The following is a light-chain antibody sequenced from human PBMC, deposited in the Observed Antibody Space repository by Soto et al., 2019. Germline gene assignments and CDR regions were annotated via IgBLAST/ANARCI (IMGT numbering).Light chain of an antibody. CDR2: DVS. CDR1: SGDVGTYNY. CDR3: CSYAGGYTHAV. V-gene: IGLV2-11*01. J-gene: IGLJ2*01. Sequence: QSALTQPRSVSGPPGQSVSISCSGTSGDVGTYNYVSWYQQHPGKAPKLMIYDVSKRPSGVPDRLSGSKSGNTASLTISGLQAEDEADYYCCSYAGGYTHAVFGGGTKLTVL.